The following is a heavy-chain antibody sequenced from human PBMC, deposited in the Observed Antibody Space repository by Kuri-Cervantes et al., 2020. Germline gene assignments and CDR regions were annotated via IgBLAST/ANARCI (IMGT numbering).Heavy chain of an antibody. J-gene: IGHJ5*02. Sequence: ASVKVSCKASGYTFTSYGISWVRQAPGQRLEWMGWINAGNGNTKYSQKFQGRVTITRDTSASTAYMELSSLRSEDTAVYYCARDRAMVRGVIKILNWFDPWGQGTLVTVSS. V-gene: IGHV1-3*01. CDR2: INAGNGNT. CDR3: ARDRAMVRGVIKILNWFDP. CDR1: GYTFTSYG. D-gene: IGHD3-10*01.